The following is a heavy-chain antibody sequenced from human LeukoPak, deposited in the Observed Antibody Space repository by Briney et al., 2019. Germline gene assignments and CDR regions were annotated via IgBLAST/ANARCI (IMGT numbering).Heavy chain of an antibody. V-gene: IGHV4-39*07. D-gene: IGHD3-10*01. CDR1: GGSTRSSSYY. CDR3: ARDLPGFGERWFDP. CDR2: IYYSGST. J-gene: IGHJ5*02. Sequence: SETLSLTCTVSGGSTRSSSYYWGWIRQPPGKGLVWIGSIYYSGSTYYNPSLKSRLTISLDTSKNQFSLKLSSVTAADTAVYYCARDLPGFGERWFDPWGQATLVTDCS.